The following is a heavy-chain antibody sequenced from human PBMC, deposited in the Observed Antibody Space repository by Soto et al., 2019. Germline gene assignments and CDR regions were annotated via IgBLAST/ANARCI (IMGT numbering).Heavy chain of an antibody. CDR1: GFTLSNYA. D-gene: IGHD3-10*01. CDR2: ISTDGSRT. J-gene: IGHJ5*02. Sequence: GRSLRLSCAASGFTLSNYAVHWIRQAPGKGLVWVSCISTDGSRTYYADSVKGRFAISRDNAKNTVYLQMNSLRAEDTAVYYCARVKSGSYDWFDPWGQGTLVIVSS. CDR3: ARVKSGSYDWFDP. V-gene: IGHV3-74*01.